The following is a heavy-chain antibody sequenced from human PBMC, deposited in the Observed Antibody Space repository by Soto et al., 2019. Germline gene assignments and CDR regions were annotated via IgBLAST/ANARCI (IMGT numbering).Heavy chain of an antibody. J-gene: IGHJ5*02. CDR2: IYHSGST. V-gene: IGHV4-30-2*01. CDR3: ARVPSP. CDR1: GGSISSGGYS. Sequence: QLQLQESGSGLVKPSQTLSLTCAVSGGSISSGGYSWSWIRQPPGKGLEWIGYIYHSGSTYHNPSRKRRATLSVDRSQHQFSLQLRPVTAADTAVYYCARVPSPWGQGTLVTVSS.